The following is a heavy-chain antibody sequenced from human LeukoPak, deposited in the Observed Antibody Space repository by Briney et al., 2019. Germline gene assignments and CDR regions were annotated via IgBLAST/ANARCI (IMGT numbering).Heavy chain of an antibody. J-gene: IGHJ5*02. Sequence: RSGGSLRLSCAASGFTFSSYAMSWVRQAPGKGLEWVSVIYSGGSTYYADSVKGRFTISRDNSKNTLYLQMNSLRAEDTAVYYCARDRIAAAGTSAVWSWFDPWGQGTLVTVSS. CDR3: ARDRIAAAGTSAVWSWFDP. D-gene: IGHD6-13*01. V-gene: IGHV3-66*01. CDR1: GFTFSSYA. CDR2: IYSGGST.